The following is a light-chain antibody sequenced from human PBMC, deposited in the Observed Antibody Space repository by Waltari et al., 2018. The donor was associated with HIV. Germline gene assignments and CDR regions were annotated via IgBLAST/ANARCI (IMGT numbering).Light chain of an antibody. Sequence: DIQMTQSPSTLSASVGDRVTITCRASQIISSWLSWYQQKPGKDPKLMIYKASTLESGVPSRFSGSGSGTEFTLTISSLQPDDFATYYCQQYNSYPCTFGQGTKLEIK. CDR2: KAS. V-gene: IGKV1-5*03. CDR3: QQYNSYPCT. CDR1: QIISSW. J-gene: IGKJ2*02.